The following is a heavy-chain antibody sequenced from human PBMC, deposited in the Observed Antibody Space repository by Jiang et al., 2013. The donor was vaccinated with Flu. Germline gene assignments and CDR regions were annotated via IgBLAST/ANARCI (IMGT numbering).Heavy chain of an antibody. D-gene: IGHD3-10*01. V-gene: IGHV3-30*18. CDR3: AKDTGAAYYGSGSHDAFDI. J-gene: IGHJ3*02. CDR2: ISYDGSNK. Sequence: VISYDGSNKYYADSVKGRFTISRDNSKNTLYLQMNGLRAEDTAVYYCAKDTGAAYYGSGSHDAFDIWGQGTMVTVSS.